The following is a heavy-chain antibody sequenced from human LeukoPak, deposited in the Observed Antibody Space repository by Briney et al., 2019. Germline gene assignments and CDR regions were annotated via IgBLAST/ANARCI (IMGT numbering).Heavy chain of an antibody. V-gene: IGHV3-23*01. CDR2: ISGSGGST. CDR1: GFTFSSYA. J-gene: IGHJ4*02. CDR3: AKARYPGPRKDYFDY. Sequence: PGGSLRLSCAASGFTFSSYAMSWVRQAPGKGLEWVSAISGSGGSTYYADSVKGRFTISRDNSKNTLYLQMNSLRAEDTAVYYCAKARYPGPRKDYFDYWGQGTLVTVSS. D-gene: IGHD2-2*02.